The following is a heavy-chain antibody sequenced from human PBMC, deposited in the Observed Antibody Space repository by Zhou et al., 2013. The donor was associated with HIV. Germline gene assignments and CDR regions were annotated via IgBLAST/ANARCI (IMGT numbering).Heavy chain of an antibody. J-gene: IGHJ4*02. CDR1: GGTFSSYA. CDR2: IIPIFGTA. Sequence: QVQLVQSGAEVKKPGSSVKVSCKASGGTFSSYAISWVRQAPGQGLEWMGRIIPIFGTANYAQKFQGRVTITADESTSTAYMELSSLRSEDTAVYYCARDLAIGSSWSYYFDYWGPGERWSPSPQ. D-gene: IGHD6-13*01. CDR3: ARDLAIGSSWSYYFDY. V-gene: IGHV1-69*13.